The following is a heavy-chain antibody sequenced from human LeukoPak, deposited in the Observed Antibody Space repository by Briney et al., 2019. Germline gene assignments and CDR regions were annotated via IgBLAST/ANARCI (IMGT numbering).Heavy chain of an antibody. CDR3: AMSRHYYDSSGYPADY. J-gene: IGHJ4*02. V-gene: IGHV3-9*01. CDR1: GFTVDDYA. Sequence: TGGSLRLSCAASGFTVDDYAMHWVRQAPGKGLEWVSGISWNSGSIGYADSVKGRFTISRDNAKNSLYLQMNSLRAEDTALYYCAMSRHYYDSSGYPADYWGKGTLVTVSS. CDR2: ISWNSGSI. D-gene: IGHD3-22*01.